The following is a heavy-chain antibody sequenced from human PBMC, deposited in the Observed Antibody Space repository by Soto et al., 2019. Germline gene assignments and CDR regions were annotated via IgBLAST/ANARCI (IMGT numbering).Heavy chain of an antibody. CDR3: AKDLVVVPAAMFDY. CDR2: ISGSGGST. J-gene: IGHJ4*02. D-gene: IGHD2-2*01. V-gene: IGHV3-23*01. CDR1: GFTFSSYA. Sequence: CTASGFTFSSYAMSWVRQAPGKGLEWVSAISGSGGSTYYADSVKGRFTISRDNSKNTLYLQMNSLRAEDTAVYYCAKDLVVVPAAMFDYWGQGTLVTVSS.